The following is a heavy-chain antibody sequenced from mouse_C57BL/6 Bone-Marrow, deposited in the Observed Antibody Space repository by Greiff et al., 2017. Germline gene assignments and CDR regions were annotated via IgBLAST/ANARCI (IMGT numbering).Heavy chain of an antibody. CDR3: ARELDSSGYWFAY. D-gene: IGHD3-2*02. V-gene: IGHV1-69*01. CDR1: GYTFTSYW. Sequence: VQLQQPGAELVMPGASVKLSCKASGYTFTSYWMHWVKQRPGQGLEWIGEIDPSDSYTNYNQKFKGKSTLTVDKSSSTAYMQLSSLTSEDSAVYYWARELDSSGYWFAYWGQGTLVTVSA. J-gene: IGHJ3*01. CDR2: IDPSDSYT.